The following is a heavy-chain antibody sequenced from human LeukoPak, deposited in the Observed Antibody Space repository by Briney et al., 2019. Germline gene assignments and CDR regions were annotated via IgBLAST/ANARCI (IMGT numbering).Heavy chain of an antibody. Sequence: WASVKVSCKASGGTFSSYAISWVRQAPGQGLEWMGGIIPIFGTANYAQKFQGRVTITADESTSTAYMELSSLRSEDTAVYYCARIAVAWYEGDCWGRGTLVTVSS. J-gene: IGHJ4*02. CDR2: IIPIFGTA. CDR1: GGTFSSYA. CDR3: ARIAVAWYEGDC. V-gene: IGHV1-69*01. D-gene: IGHD6-19*01.